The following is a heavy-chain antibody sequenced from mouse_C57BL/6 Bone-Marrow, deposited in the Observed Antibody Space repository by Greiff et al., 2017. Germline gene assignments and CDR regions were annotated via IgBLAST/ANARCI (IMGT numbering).Heavy chain of an antibody. J-gene: IGHJ4*01. Sequence: QVQLKQPGAELVKPGASVKLSCKASGYTFTSYWMHWVKQRPGRGLEWIGRIDPNSGGTKYNEKFKSKATLTVDKPSSTPYMQLSSLTSEDSAVYYCARGRYYIAMDYWGQGTSVTVSS. CDR3: ARGRYYIAMDY. V-gene: IGHV1-72*01. D-gene: IGHD2-12*01. CDR2: IDPNSGGT. CDR1: GYTFTSYW.